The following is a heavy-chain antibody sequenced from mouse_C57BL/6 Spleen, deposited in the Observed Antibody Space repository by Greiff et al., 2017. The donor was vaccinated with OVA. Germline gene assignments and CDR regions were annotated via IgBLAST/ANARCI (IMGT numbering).Heavy chain of an antibody. CDR1: GYTFTDYE. CDR3: TRDYGFAY. Sequence: QVQLKESGAELVRPGASVTLSCKASGYTFTDYEMHWVKQTPVHGLEWIGAIDPETGGTAYNQKFKGKAILTADKSSSTAYMERRSLTSEDSAVYYCTRDYGFAYWGQGTLVTVSA. V-gene: IGHV1-15*01. CDR2: IDPETGGT. D-gene: IGHD1-1*01. J-gene: IGHJ3*01.